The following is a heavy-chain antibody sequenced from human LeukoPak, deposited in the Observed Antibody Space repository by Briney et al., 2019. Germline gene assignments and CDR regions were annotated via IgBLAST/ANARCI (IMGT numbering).Heavy chain of an antibody. V-gene: IGHV3-48*04. J-gene: IGHJ4*02. CDR1: GFTFSSYA. Sequence: GGSLRLSCAASGFTFSSYAMSWVRQAPGKGLEWVSYISSSSSTIYYADSVKGRFTISRDNAKNSLYLQMNSLRAEDTAVYYCARDWCSSTSCYDDYWGQGTLVTVSS. CDR2: ISSSSSTI. CDR3: ARDWCSSTSCYDDY. D-gene: IGHD2-2*01.